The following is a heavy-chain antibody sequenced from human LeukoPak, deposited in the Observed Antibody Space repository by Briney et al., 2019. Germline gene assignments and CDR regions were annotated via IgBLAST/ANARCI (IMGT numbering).Heavy chain of an antibody. CDR3: AKAPLGRCTGVICYYFDY. J-gene: IGHJ4*02. CDR2: INSDGSST. V-gene: IGHV3-74*01. CDR1: GFTFSGSA. Sequence: GGSLRLSCAASGFTFSGSAMHWVRQAPGKGLVWVSRINSDGSSTSYADSVKGRFTISRDNSKNTLYLQMNSLRAEDAAVYYCAKAPLGRCTGVICYYFDYWGQGTLVTVSS. D-gene: IGHD2-15*01.